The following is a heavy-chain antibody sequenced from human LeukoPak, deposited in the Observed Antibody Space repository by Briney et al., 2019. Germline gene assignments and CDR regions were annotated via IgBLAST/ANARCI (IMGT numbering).Heavy chain of an antibody. CDR1: GESFVGRH. D-gene: IGHD1-7*01. CDR2: ASHAGIT. Sequence: SETLSLTCAVFGESFVGRHWSWIRQSPGKGLEWLGEASHAGITNYNPSLKSRVSISVDTSKDQFSLTLTSVTAADTAVYYCARGRANWDYGFDYWGRGTPVTVS. V-gene: IGHV4-34*01. J-gene: IGHJ4*02. CDR3: ARGRANWDYGFDY.